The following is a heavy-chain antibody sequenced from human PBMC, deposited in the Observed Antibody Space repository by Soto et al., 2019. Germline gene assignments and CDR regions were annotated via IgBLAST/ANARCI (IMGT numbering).Heavy chain of an antibody. CDR2: FDPEDGET. D-gene: IGHD3-9*01. CDR1: GYTLTELS. V-gene: IGHV1-24*01. J-gene: IGHJ5*02. Sequence: GASVKVSCKVSGYTLTELSMHWVRQAPGKGLEWMGGFDPEDGETIYAQKFQGRATMTEDTSTDTAYMELSSLRSEDTAVYYCATGTNYDILTGYYRRSIGWFDPWGQGTLVTVSS. CDR3: ATGTNYDILTGYYRRSIGWFDP.